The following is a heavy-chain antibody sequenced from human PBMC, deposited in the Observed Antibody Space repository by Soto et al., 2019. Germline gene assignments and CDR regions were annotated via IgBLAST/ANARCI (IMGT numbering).Heavy chain of an antibody. V-gene: IGHV1-18*01. D-gene: IGHD3-16*01. CDR2: ISADNGNT. J-gene: IGHJ4*02. CDR3: ARGGGLGKLAMGFDY. Sequence: QVQLVQSGAEVKKPGASVKVSCKASGYTFNSYGITWVRQAPGQGLEWMGCISADNGNTNYAQNLQGRVTMTTDTSTSTAYRELRSLRSDDTAGYYCARGGGLGKLAMGFDYWGQGTLVTVSS. CDR1: GYTFNSYG.